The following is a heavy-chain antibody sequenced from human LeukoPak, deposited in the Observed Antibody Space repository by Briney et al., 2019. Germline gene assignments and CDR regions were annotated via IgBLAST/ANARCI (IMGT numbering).Heavy chain of an antibody. CDR3: ARDRDYYYYGMDV. CDR1: GGSISSYY. J-gene: IGHJ6*02. CDR2: IYYSGST. Sequence: SETLSLTCTVSGGSISSYYWSWIRQPPGKGLEWIGYIYYSGSTNYNPSLKSRVTISVDTSKNQFSLKLSSVTAADTAVYYCARDRDYYYYGMDVWGQGTTVTVFS. V-gene: IGHV4-59*01.